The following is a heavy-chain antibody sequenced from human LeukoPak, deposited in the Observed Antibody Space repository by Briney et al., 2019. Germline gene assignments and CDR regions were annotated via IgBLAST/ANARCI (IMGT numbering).Heavy chain of an antibody. CDR3: VRGGSMATRYVATDD. Sequence: GWSLRLSCADSGFTFSSPAIRLVREAAANGLEAVSSIGDSGCGGSPHYADSEKGRFTISRDDYKHTLSLPKNSLIARHTAVYYCVRGGSMATRYVATDDGGQGTLVTVSS. J-gene: IGHJ4*01. CDR1: GFTFSSPA. CDR2: IGDSGCGGSP. V-gene: IGHV3-23*01. D-gene: IGHD5-24*01.